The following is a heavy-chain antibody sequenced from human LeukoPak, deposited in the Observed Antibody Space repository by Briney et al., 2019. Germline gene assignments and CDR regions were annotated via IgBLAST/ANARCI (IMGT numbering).Heavy chain of an antibody. J-gene: IGHJ4*02. CDR2: IHYSGLT. D-gene: IGHD3-10*01. V-gene: IGHV4-59*08. Sequence: SETLSLTCAVSGASISSYYWSWIRQPPGKGLEWIGYIHYSGLTNYNPSLKSRVTMSVDTSKNQFSLKLNSVTAADTAVYYCARHVSGIYGSRGDFDYWGPGTLVTVSS. CDR3: ARHVSGIYGSRGDFDY. CDR1: GASISSYY.